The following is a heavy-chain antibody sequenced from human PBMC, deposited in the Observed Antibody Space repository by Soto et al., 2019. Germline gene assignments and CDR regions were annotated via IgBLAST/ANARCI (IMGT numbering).Heavy chain of an antibody. Sequence: QVQLVQSGAEVKKPGASVKVSCKASGGTFRNNAISWVRQAPGQGLEWMGRIIAIFGTANYAEKFQDRITITADESTSTGYMELSSLRSEDTAMYYCATGGGGNSFQHWGQGTLVTVSS. V-gene: IGHV1-69*18. CDR2: IIAIFGTA. J-gene: IGHJ1*01. CDR1: GGTFRNNA. CDR3: ATGGGGNSFQH. D-gene: IGHD2-21*01.